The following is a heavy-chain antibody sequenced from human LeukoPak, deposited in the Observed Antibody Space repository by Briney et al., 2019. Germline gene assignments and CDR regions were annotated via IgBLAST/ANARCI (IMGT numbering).Heavy chain of an antibody. CDR2: INPNSGGT. J-gene: IGHJ5*02. Sequence: ASVKVSCKASGYTFTSYYIHWVRQAPGQGLEWMGWINPNSGGTNYAQKFQGRVTMTRDTSISTAYMELSRLRSDDTAVYYCARVRPLTYCSSTSCYGGWFDPWGQGTLVTVSS. V-gene: IGHV1-2*02. CDR3: ARVRPLTYCSSTSCYGGWFDP. D-gene: IGHD2-2*01. CDR1: GYTFTSYY.